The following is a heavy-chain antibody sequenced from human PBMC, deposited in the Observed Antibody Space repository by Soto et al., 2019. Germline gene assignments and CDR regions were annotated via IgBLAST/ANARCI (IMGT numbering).Heavy chain of an antibody. CDR1: GFTFSSYS. J-gene: IGHJ4*02. Sequence: EVQLVESGGALVQPGGSLRLSCEASGFTFSSYSMNWVRQAPGKGLEWVAHISTSSDTTYYADSVKGRFSISRDNAKNSLYLQMTSLRDEDTAVYYCGRDPASYAYTCDFWGQGTLVTVSS. CDR3: GRDPASYAYTCDF. V-gene: IGHV3-48*02. D-gene: IGHD3-16*01. CDR2: ISTSSDTT.